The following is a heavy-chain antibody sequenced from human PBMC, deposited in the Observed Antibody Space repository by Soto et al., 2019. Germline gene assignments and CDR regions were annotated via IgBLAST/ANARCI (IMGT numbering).Heavy chain of an antibody. CDR2: ISAYNGNT. CDR1: GYTFTSYG. D-gene: IGHD3-3*01. CDR3: ARDPYYDFWSGYLLYYYYSMDV. V-gene: IGHV1-18*01. J-gene: IGHJ6*03. Sequence: QVQLVQSGAEVKKPGASVQVSCKASGYTFTSYGISWVRQAPGQGLEWMGWISAYNGNTNYAQKLQGRVTMTTDTSTSTAYMELRSLRSDDTAVYYCARDPYYDFWSGYLLYYYYSMDVWGKGTTVTVSS.